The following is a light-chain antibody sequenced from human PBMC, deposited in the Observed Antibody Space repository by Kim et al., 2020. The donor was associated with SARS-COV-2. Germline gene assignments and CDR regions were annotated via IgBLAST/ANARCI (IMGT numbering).Light chain of an antibody. J-gene: IGLJ2*01. V-gene: IGLV3-19*01. Sequence: ALGQTVRITCQGDSLRMYYASWYQQKPGQAPILVIYGEDTGPSGIPDRFSGSRSGNTASLTITGAQAEDEADYYCNSRDTSGDHVVFGGGTQLTVL. CDR2: GED. CDR1: SLRMYY. CDR3: NSRDTSGDHVV.